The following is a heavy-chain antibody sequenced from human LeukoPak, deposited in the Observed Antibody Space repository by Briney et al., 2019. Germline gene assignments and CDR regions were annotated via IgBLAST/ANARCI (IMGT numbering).Heavy chain of an antibody. CDR3: ASQGGGCTNGVCTQTGRRDYYYYGMDV. J-gene: IGHJ6*02. CDR2: IIPIFGTA. V-gene: IGHV1-69*13. Sequence: ASAKVSCKASGGTFSSYAISWVRQAPGQGLEWMGGIIPIFGTANYAQKFQGRVTITADESTSTAYMELSSLRSEDTAVYYCASQGGGCTNGVCTQTGRRDYYYYGMDVWGQGTTVTVSS. D-gene: IGHD2-8*01. CDR1: GGTFSSYA.